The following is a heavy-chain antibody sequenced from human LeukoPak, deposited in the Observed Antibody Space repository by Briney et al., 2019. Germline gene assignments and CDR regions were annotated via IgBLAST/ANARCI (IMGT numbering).Heavy chain of an antibody. CDR3: ARDASALY. CDR1: GFTFSSYA. J-gene: IGHJ4*02. V-gene: IGHV3-30*04. CDR2: ISYDGSNK. D-gene: IGHD6-19*01. Sequence: PGGSLRLSCAASGFTFSSYAIHWVRQAPGKGLEWVAVISYDGSNKNYADSVKGRFTISRDNARDSLYLQMNSLRDDDTSVYFCARDASALYWGRGTLVTVSS.